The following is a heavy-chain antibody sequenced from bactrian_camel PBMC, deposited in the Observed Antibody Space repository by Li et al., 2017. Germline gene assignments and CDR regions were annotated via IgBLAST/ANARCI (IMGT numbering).Heavy chain of an antibody. J-gene: IGHJ4*01. Sequence: VQLVESGGGSVEAGGSLRLSCTASGYAYAAYDFAWFHQAPGKEREWVAAINFGGTTKYADSVKGRFTISRDNAKNMVYLQLNDLKAEDTAIYYCGKGGSWYIDYWGQGTQVTVS. D-gene: IGHD2*01. CDR1: GYAYAAYD. V-gene: IGHV3S53*01. CDR3: GKGGSWYIDY. CDR2: INFGGTT.